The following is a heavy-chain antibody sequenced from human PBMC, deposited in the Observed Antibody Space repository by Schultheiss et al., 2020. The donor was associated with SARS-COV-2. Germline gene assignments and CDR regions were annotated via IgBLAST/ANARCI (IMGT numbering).Heavy chain of an antibody. CDR1: GFTFSNYG. CDR3: ARVDERYRYGYNNYYYLDV. Sequence: GESLKISCAASGFTFSNYGMNWVRQAPGKGLEWVSFISDSSTNIYYIDSVRGRFTISRDNAENSLYLQMNSLRDDDTAMYYCARVDERYRYGYNNYYYLDVWGKGTMVTVSS. D-gene: IGHD5-18*01. CDR2: ISDSSTNI. V-gene: IGHV3-21*01. J-gene: IGHJ6*03.